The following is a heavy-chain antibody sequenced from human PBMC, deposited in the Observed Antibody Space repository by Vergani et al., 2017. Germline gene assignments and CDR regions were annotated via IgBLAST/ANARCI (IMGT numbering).Heavy chain of an antibody. CDR3: AKDIGDILIYGMDV. J-gene: IGHJ6*02. CDR1: GFTFDDYA. D-gene: IGHD3-9*01. Sequence: EVQLLESGGGLVQPGGSLRLSCAASGFTFDDYAMHWVRQAPGTGLEWVSGISWNSGSIGYADSVKGRFTISRDNAKNSLYLQMNSLRAEDTALYYCAKDIGDILIYGMDVWGQGTTVTVSS. V-gene: IGHV3-9*01. CDR2: ISWNSGSI.